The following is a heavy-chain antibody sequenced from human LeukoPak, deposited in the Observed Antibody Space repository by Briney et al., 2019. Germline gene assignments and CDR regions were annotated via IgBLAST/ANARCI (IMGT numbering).Heavy chain of an antibody. CDR2: ISSSGTTI. V-gene: IGHV3-48*03. CDR3: ARVNYHWNYGGGDY. J-gene: IGHJ4*02. Sequence: GGSLRLSCAASGFTFSSYEMNWVRQAPGKGLEWVSYISSSGTTIYYADSVKGRFTISRDNAKNSLYLQMYSLRVEDTAFYYCARVNYHWNYGGGDYWGQGTLVTVSS. CDR1: GFTFSSYE. D-gene: IGHD1-7*01.